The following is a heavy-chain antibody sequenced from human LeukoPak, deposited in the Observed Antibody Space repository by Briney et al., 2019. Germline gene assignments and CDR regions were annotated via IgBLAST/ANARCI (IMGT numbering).Heavy chain of an antibody. D-gene: IGHD2-2*01. V-gene: IGHV3-21*01. CDR1: GFTFTSHS. Sequence: GGSLRLSCAASGFTFTSHSMNWVRQAPGKGLNWVSSIGSRSTSIYYADSVKGRFPISRDNAKNSLYLQMNSLRAEDTAVYYCARETSESFDIWGQGTMVTVSS. J-gene: IGHJ3*02. CDR2: IGSRSTSI. CDR3: ARETSESFDI.